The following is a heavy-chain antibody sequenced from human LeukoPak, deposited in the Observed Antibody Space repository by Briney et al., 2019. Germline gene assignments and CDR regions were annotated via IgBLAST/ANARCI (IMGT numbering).Heavy chain of an antibody. CDR3: ARHRGSSSNFDS. J-gene: IGHJ4*02. CDR1: GGSISITTYY. V-gene: IGHV4-39*01. D-gene: IGHD6-6*01. CDR2: IYYTGGT. Sequence: PSETLSLTCTVSGGSISITTYYWDWIRQPPGKGLEWIGNIYYTGGTSLHPSLKSRVAMSVDTSKNQFSLRLSSVTAADTAVYYCARHRGSSSNFDSWGQGTLVTVSS.